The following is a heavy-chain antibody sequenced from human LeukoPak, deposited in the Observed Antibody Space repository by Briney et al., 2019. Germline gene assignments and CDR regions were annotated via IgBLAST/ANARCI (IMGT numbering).Heavy chain of an antibody. CDR3: ATLPGSERGYSGYEGVDY. CDR2: INPSGGST. D-gene: IGHD5-12*01. Sequence: ASVKVSCKASGYTFTSYYMHWVRQAPGQGLEWMGIINPSGGSTSYAQKFQGRVTMTRDMSTSTVYMELSSLRSEDTAVYYCATLPGSERGYSGYEGVDYWGQGTLVTVSS. V-gene: IGHV1-46*01. CDR1: GYTFTSYY. J-gene: IGHJ4*02.